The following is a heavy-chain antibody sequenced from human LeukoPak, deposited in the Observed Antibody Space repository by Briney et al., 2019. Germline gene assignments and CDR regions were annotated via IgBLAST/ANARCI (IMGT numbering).Heavy chain of an antibody. J-gene: IGHJ2*01. CDR1: GGSFSGYY. CDR2: TNHSGST. D-gene: IGHD4-17*01. V-gene: IGHV4-34*01. CDR3: ARGTVTTTYWYFDL. Sequence: PSETLSLTCAVYGGSFSGYYWSWIRQPPGKGLEWIGETNHSGSTNYNPSLKSRVTISVDTSKNQFSLKLSSVTAADTAVYYCARGTVTTTYWYFDLWGRGTLVTVSS.